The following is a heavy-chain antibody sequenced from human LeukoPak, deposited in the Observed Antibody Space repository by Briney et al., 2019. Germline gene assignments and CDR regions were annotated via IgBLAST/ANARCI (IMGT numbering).Heavy chain of an antibody. CDR2: SYPGDSDT. CDR1: GYSFTSYW. J-gene: IGHJ3*02. CDR3: ARTKSITMIVVAGAFDI. V-gene: IGHV5-51*01. D-gene: IGHD3-22*01. Sequence: GESLKISCKGSGYSFTSYWIGWVRQMPGKGLEWMGISYPGDSDTRYSPSFLGQVTISAYKSISTAYLQWSSLKASDTAMYYCARTKSITMIVVAGAFDIWGQGTMVTVSS.